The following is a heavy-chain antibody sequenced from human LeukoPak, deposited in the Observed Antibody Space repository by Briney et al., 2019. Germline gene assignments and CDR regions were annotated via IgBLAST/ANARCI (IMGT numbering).Heavy chain of an antibody. V-gene: IGHV3-48*03. CDR3: AREIAAAENWFDP. CDR2: ISSSGSTI. D-gene: IGHD6-13*01. Sequence: GGSLRLSCAASGFTFSSYEMNWVRQAPGKGLEWVSYISSSGSTIYYADSVKGRFTISRDNAKNSLYLQMNSPRAEDTAVYYCAREIAAAENWFDPWGQGTLVTVSS. CDR1: GFTFSSYE. J-gene: IGHJ5*02.